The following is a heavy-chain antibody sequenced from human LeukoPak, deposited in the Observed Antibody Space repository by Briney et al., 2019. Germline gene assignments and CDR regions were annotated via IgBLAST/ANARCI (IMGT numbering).Heavy chain of an antibody. Sequence: GGSLRLSCAASGLSFNIYWMHWVRQAPGKGLTWVSCLNGDGSSATYADSVKGRFTISRDNTKNTVYLQLNSLRAEDAGVYYCASSTGTLDYWGQGTLVTVSS. J-gene: IGHJ4*02. CDR3: ASSTGTLDY. CDR1: GLSFNIYW. CDR2: LNGDGSSA. D-gene: IGHD1-1*01. V-gene: IGHV3-74*03.